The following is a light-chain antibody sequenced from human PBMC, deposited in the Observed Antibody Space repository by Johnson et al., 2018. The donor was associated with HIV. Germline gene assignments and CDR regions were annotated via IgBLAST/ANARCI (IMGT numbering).Light chain of an antibody. CDR3: ATWDSSLSAGV. V-gene: IGLV1-51*02. Sequence: QSLLTQPPSVSAAPGQKVTISCSGSSSNIGNNYVSWYQQLPGTAPKLLIYENNKRPSGIPDRFSGSKSGTSATLGITGLQTGDEADYYCATWDSSLSAGVFGTGTKVTVL. J-gene: IGLJ1*01. CDR1: SSNIGNNY. CDR2: ENN.